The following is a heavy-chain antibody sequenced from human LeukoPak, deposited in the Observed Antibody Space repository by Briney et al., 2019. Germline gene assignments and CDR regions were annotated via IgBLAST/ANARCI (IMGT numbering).Heavy chain of an antibody. CDR2: MNPNSGNT. CDR1: GYTFTSYG. D-gene: IGHD3-3*01. Sequence: ASVKVSCKASGYTFTSYGINWVRQATGQGLEWMGWMNPNSGNTGYAQKFQGRVTITRNTSISTAYMELSSLRSEDTAVYYCARGGLYYDFWSGYYGGSDWFDPWGQGTLVTVSS. J-gene: IGHJ5*02. CDR3: ARGGLYYDFWSGYYGGSDWFDP. V-gene: IGHV1-8*03.